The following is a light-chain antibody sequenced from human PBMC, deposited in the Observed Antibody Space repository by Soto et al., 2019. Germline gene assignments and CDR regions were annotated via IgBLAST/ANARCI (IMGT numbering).Light chain of an antibody. V-gene: IGLV1-44*01. Sequence: QSLLTQPPSSSGTPGQRVTISCSGSISNIGSNTVNWYQQLPGTAPKLLIYSNNQRPSGVPDRFSGSKSGTSASLAISGLQSEDEADYYCAAWDDSLNGPVFGNGTKVTVL. CDR1: ISNIGSNT. J-gene: IGLJ1*01. CDR2: SNN. CDR3: AAWDDSLNGPV.